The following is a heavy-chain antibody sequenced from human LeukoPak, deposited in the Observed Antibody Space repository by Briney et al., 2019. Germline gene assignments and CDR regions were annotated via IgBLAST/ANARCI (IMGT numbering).Heavy chain of an antibody. D-gene: IGHD4-23*01. Sequence: PSETLSLTCTVSGYSISSGYYWGWIRQPPGKGLEWIGSIYHSGSTYYNPSLKSRVTISVDTSKNQFSLKLSFVTAADTAVYYCASFYGGNSFDYWGQGTLVTVSS. CDR2: IYHSGST. CDR3: ASFYGGNSFDY. CDR1: GYSISSGYY. V-gene: IGHV4-38-2*02. J-gene: IGHJ4*02.